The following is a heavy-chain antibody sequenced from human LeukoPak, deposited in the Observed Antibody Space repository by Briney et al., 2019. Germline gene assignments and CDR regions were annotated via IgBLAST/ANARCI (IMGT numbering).Heavy chain of an antibody. CDR2: IYYSGST. CDR3: AGGGHYYDSTGWFDP. D-gene: IGHD3-22*01. J-gene: IGHJ5*02. V-gene: IGHV4-59*01. Sequence: PSETLSLTCTVSGGSISSYYWSWIRQPPGKGLEWIGYIYYSGSTNYNPSLKSRVTISVDTSKNQFSLKLSSVTAADTAVYYCAGGGHYYDSTGWFDPWGQGTLVTVSS. CDR1: GGSISSYY.